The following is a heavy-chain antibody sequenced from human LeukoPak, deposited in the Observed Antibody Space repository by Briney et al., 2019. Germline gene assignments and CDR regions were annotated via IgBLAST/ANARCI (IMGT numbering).Heavy chain of an antibody. CDR3: ARTSVYDSPFDY. D-gene: IGHD5/OR15-5a*01. CDR1: GFTFSSYA. CDR2: ISYDGSNK. Sequence: GMSLRLSCAASGFTFSSYALHWGRQAPGKGLEWVAVISYDGSNKYYADSVKGRFTISRDNSKNTLYLQMNSLRAEDTAVYYCARTSVYDSPFDYWGQGTLVTVSS. J-gene: IGHJ4*02. V-gene: IGHV3-30-3*01.